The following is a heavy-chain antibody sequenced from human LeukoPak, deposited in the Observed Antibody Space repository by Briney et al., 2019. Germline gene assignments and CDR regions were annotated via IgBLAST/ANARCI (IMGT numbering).Heavy chain of an antibody. CDR2: IWYDGSNK. J-gene: IGHJ6*02. Sequence: GGSLRLSCAASGFTFSSYGMHWVRQAPGKGLEWVAIIWYDGSNKFYADSVKGRFTISRDNSKNTLYLQMNSLRAEDTAVYYCARDRVPSDAPPYGMGVWGQGTTVTVSS. D-gene: IGHD1-1*01. CDR3: ARDRVPSDAPPYGMGV. V-gene: IGHV3-33*01. CDR1: GFTFSSYG.